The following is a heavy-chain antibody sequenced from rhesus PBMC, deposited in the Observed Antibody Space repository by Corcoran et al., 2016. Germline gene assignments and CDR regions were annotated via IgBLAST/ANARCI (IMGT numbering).Heavy chain of an antibody. V-gene: IGHV3S5*01. CDR2: ISYTVGRN. J-gene: IGHJ6*01. CDR1: GFTFSSYG. Sequence: EVQLVETGGGLVQPGGSLRLSCAASGFTFSSYGMSWVRQAPGKGLEWVSGISYTVGRNSSADSVKGRFTNTRENTKNTLSLQMNSRRAEDTAVYYWAKAGGGSGYSYLDSWGQGVVVTVSS. D-gene: IGHD5-24*01. CDR3: AKAGGGSGYSYLDS.